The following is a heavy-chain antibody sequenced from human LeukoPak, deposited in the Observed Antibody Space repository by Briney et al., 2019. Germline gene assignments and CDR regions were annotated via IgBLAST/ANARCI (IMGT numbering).Heavy chain of an antibody. J-gene: IGHJ3*02. CDR3: ARDLTSGDGFDI. V-gene: IGHV3-48*03. CDR1: GVTFSSYE. CDR2: ITGSGSTI. D-gene: IGHD3-9*01. Sequence: GGSLRLSCAASGVTFSSYEMAWVRQAPGKGLEGLAFITGSGSTIYYADSVRGRFTISRDNTKNSLYLQMNSLTADDTAIYYCARDLTSGDGFDIWGQGTMVTVSS.